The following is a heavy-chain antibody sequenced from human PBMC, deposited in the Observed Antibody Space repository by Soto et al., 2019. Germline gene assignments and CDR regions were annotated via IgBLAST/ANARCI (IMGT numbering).Heavy chain of an antibody. Sequence: GSLRLSCAVSGFTFSSYLMIWVRQAPGKGLEWVSSISSRSSDIYYADSVKGRFTISRDNAKNSLYLQMNSLRAEDTAVYYCARDQGKTFDHWGQGTLVTVSS. J-gene: IGHJ4*02. V-gene: IGHV3-21*01. CDR1: GFTFSSYL. CDR2: ISSRSSDI. CDR3: ARDQGKTFDH.